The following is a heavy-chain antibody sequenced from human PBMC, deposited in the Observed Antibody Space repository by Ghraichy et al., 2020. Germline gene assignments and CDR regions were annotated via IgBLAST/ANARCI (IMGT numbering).Heavy chain of an antibody. J-gene: IGHJ4*02. CDR2: IIPIFGIA. CDR3: ARVWAGGDFADY. CDR1: GGTFSSYA. Sequence: SVKVSCKASGGTFSSYAISWVRQAPGQGLEWMGRIIPIFGIANYAQKFQGRVTITADESTSTAYMELSSLRSEDTAVYYCARVWAGGDFADYWGQGTLVT. D-gene: IGHD2-21*02. V-gene: IGHV1-69*13.